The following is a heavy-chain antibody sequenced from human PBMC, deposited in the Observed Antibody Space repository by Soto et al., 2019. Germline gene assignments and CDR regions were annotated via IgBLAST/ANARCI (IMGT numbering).Heavy chain of an antibody. J-gene: IGHJ5*02. Sequence: GESLKVSWKGSGYSFTSYWIGWMRQMPGKGLEWMGIIYPGDSDTRYSPSFQGQVTISADKSISTAYLQWSSLKASDTAMYYCARVVVVAASHNWFDPWGQGTLVTVSS. D-gene: IGHD2-15*01. V-gene: IGHV5-51*01. CDR3: ARVVVVAASHNWFDP. CDR1: GYSFTSYW. CDR2: IYPGDSDT.